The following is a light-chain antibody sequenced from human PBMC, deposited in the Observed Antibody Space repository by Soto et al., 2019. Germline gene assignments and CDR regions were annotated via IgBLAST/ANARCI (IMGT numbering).Light chain of an antibody. CDR2: EVS. CDR1: SSDVGKYDY. V-gene: IGLV2-8*01. CDR3: SSYTSSSTLVV. Sequence: QSVLTQPPSASGSPGQSVTISCTGTSSDVGKYDYVSWFQHHPGKAPKLIIYEVSKRPSGVPDRFSGSKSGSTASLTVSGLQTEDEADYYCSSYTSSSTLVVFGGGTKVTVL. J-gene: IGLJ2*01.